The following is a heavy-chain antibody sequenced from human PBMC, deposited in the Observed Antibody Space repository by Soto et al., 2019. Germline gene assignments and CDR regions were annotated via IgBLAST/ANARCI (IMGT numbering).Heavy chain of an antibody. D-gene: IGHD3-9*01. CDR1: GYTFTSYG. V-gene: IGHV1-18*01. CDR3: ALLPYYDILTGYWRFDP. Sequence: ASVKVSCKASGYTFTSYGIIWVRQAPGQGLEWMGWISAYNGNTNYAQKLQGRVTMTTDTSTSTAYMELRSLRSDDTAVYYCALLPYYDILTGYWRFDPWGQGTLVTVSS. CDR2: ISAYNGNT. J-gene: IGHJ5*02.